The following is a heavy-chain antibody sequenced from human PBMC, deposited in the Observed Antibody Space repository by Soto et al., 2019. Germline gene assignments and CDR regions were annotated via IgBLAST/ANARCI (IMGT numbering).Heavy chain of an antibody. CDR2: IYYSGST. V-gene: IGHV4-31*03. CDR1: GGSISSGGYY. J-gene: IGHJ3*02. Sequence: PSETLSLTCTVSGGSISSGGYYWSWIRQHPGKGLEWIGYIYYSGSTYYNPSLKSRVTISVDTSKNQFSLKLSSVTAADTAVYYCARGGYYDSSGYYLKGAFDIWGKGTMVTVSS. D-gene: IGHD3-22*01. CDR3: ARGGYYDSSGYYLKGAFDI.